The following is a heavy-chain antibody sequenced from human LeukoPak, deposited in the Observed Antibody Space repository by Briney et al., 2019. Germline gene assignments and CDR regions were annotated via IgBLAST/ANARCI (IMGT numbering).Heavy chain of an antibody. CDR3: ARGRGRYCSSTSCRNWFGP. J-gene: IGHJ5*02. CDR2: INHSGST. CDR1: GGSFSGYY. D-gene: IGHD2-2*01. V-gene: IGHV4-34*01. Sequence: SETLSLTCAVYGGSFSGYYWSWIRQPPGKGLEWIGEINHSGSTNYNPPLKSRVTIPVDTSKNQFSLKLSSVTAADTAVYYCARGRGRYCSSTSCRNWFGPWGQGTLVTVSS.